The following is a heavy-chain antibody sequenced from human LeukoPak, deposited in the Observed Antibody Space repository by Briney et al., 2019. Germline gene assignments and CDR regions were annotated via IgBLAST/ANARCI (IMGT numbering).Heavy chain of an antibody. CDR2: VKGDGFST. CDR3: ATGPYNAFEM. Sequence: GGSLRLSCAASGFTFSDLWMHWVRQAPGRGLVWVSRVKGDGFSTLYADFVEGRFTISRDNARNTLYLQMNSLRADDTALYYCATGPYNAFEMWGQGTMVTVSS. V-gene: IGHV3-74*01. CDR1: GFTFSDLW. D-gene: IGHD2-2*02. J-gene: IGHJ3*02.